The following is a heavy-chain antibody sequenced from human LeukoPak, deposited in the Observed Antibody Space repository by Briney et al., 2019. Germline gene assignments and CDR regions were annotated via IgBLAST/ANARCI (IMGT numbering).Heavy chain of an antibody. V-gene: IGHV4-39*07. CDR2: INHSGST. Sequence: SETLSLTCTVSGGSISSSSYYWGWIRQPPGKGLEWIGEINHSGSTNYNPSLKSRVTISVDTSKNQFSLKLSSVTAADTAVYYCARGSIQLWLPDYWGQGTLVTVSS. J-gene: IGHJ4*02. CDR1: GGSISSSSYY. D-gene: IGHD5-18*01. CDR3: ARGSIQLWLPDY.